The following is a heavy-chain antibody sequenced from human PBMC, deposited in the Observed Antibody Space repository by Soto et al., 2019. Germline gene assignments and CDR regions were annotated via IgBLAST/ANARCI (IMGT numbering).Heavy chain of an antibody. CDR1: GFTFSDYY. CDR2: ISSSGSTI. Sequence: GGSLRLSCAASGFTFSDYYMSWIRQAPGKGLEWVSYISSSGSTIYYADSVKGRFTISRDNAKNSLYLQMNSLRAEDTAVYYCAREGLVSTIFGVYYYYMDVWGKGTTVTVSS. CDR3: AREGLVSTIFGVYYYYMDV. V-gene: IGHV3-11*01. D-gene: IGHD3-3*01. J-gene: IGHJ6*03.